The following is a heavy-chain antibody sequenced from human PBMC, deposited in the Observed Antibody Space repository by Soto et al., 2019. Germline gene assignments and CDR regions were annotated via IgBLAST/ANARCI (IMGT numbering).Heavy chain of an antibody. CDR1: GYTFTSNG. D-gene: IGHD3-9*01. CDR2: ISAYNGNT. V-gene: IGHV1-18*01. Sequence: EASVKVSCEDSGYTFTSNGISWVRQAPGQGLEWMGWISAYNGNTNYAQKLQGRVTITADESTSIVYMDVTSLRSEDTAVYYCARGDATKIVVTTYYAMDVWGQGTTVTVSS. CDR3: ARGDATKIVVTTYYAMDV. J-gene: IGHJ6*02.